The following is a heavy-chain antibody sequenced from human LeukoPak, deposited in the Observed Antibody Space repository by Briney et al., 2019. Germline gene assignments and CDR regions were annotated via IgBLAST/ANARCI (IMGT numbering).Heavy chain of an antibody. CDR2: IRYDGSNK. CDR3: AKDRPKYYYDSSGLIDY. V-gene: IGHV3-30*02. D-gene: IGHD3-22*01. J-gene: IGHJ4*02. Sequence: GGSLRLSCAASGFTFSSYGMHWVRQAPGKGLEWVAFIRYDGSNKYYADSVKGRFTISRDNSKNTLYLQMNSLRAEDTAVYYCAKDRPKYYYDSSGLIDYWGQGTLVTVSS. CDR1: GFTFSSYG.